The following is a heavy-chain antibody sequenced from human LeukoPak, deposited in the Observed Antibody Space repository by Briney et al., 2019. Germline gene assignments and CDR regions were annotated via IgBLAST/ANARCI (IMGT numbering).Heavy chain of an antibody. D-gene: IGHD4-17*01. J-gene: IGHJ6*02. CDR2: IKEDGSDK. CDR3: AREDVTTFPYYHGMDV. CDR1: GFTFGSYW. Sequence: GGSLRLSCAASGFTFGSYWMSWVRQAPGKRLEWVATIKEDGSDKYYVDSVKGRFTISRDNAKNSLYLQMNSLRAEDTAVYYCAREDVTTFPYYHGMDVWGQGTTVTVSS. V-gene: IGHV3-7*01.